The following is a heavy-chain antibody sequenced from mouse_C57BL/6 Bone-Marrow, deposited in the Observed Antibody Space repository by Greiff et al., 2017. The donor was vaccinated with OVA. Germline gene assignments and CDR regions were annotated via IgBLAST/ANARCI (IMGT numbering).Heavy chain of an antibody. V-gene: IGHV3-6*01. J-gene: IGHJ2*01. Sequence: ESGPGLVKPSQSLSLTCSVTGYSITSGYYWNWIRQFPGNKLEWMGYISYDGSNNYNPSLKNRISITRDTSKNQFFLKLNSVTTEDTATYYCARDRGLRPDYWGQGTTLTVSS. CDR2: ISYDGSN. D-gene: IGHD2-4*01. CDR1: GYSITSGYY. CDR3: ARDRGLRPDY.